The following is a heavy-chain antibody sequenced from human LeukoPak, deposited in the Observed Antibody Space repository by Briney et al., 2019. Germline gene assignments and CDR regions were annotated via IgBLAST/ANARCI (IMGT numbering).Heavy chain of an antibody. CDR1: GGSISSYY. Sequence: PSETLSLTCTVSGGSISSYYWSWIRQPPGKGLEWIGYIYYSGSTNYNPSLKSRVTISVDTSKNQFSLKLSSVTAADTAVYYCARGPDYDFWSGYQSDWGQGTLVTVSS. CDR3: ARGPDYDFWSGYQSD. J-gene: IGHJ4*02. V-gene: IGHV4-59*08. CDR2: IYYSGST. D-gene: IGHD3-3*01.